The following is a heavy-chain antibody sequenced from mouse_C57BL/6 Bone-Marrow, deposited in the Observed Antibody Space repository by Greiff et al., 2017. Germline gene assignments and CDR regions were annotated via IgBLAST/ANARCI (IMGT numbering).Heavy chain of an antibody. Sequence: EVHLVESGGDLVKPGGSLKLSCAASGFTFSSYGMSWVRQTPDKRLEWVATISSGGSYTYYPDSVKGRFTITRDNAKNTLYLQMSSLKSEDSAVYYCTRHGEFDYWGQGTTLTVSS. CDR3: TRHGEFDY. CDR2: ISSGGSYT. V-gene: IGHV5-6*01. J-gene: IGHJ2*01. CDR1: GFTFSSYG.